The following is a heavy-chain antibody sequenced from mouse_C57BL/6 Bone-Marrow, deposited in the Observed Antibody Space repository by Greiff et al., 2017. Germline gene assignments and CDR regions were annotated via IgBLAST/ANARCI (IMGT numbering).Heavy chain of an antibody. J-gene: IGHJ3*01. CDR3: TSAYYRTWFAY. CDR2: IDPETGGT. D-gene: IGHD2-12*01. V-gene: IGHV1-15*01. CDR1: GYTFTDYE. Sequence: VQLVESGAELVRPGASVTLSCKASGYTFTDYEMHWVKQTPVHGLEWIGAIDPETGGTAYNQKFKGKAILTADKSSSTAYMELRSLTSEDSAVYYCTSAYYRTWFAYWGQGTLVTVSA.